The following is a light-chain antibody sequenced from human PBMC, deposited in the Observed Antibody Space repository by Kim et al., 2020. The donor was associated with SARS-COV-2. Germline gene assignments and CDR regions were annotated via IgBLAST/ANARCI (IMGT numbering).Light chain of an antibody. CDR2: EDN. CDR3: QSYDSSNQVV. V-gene: IGLV6-57*03. J-gene: IGLJ2*01. CDR1: SGGNASKY. Sequence: TITITCTRISGGNASKYVQWYQQRPGSAPTTVIYEDNQRRSGVPDRFSGSIDSSSNSASLTISGLKTEDEADYYCQSYDSSNQVVFGGGTQLTVL.